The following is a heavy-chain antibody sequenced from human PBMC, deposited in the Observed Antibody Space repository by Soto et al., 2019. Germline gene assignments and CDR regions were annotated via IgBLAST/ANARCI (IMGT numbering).Heavy chain of an antibody. J-gene: IGHJ6*02. D-gene: IGHD2-15*01. CDR1: GFSLSTSGVG. V-gene: IGHV2-5*02. Sequence: QITLKESGPTLVKPTQTLTLTCTFSGFSLSTSGVGVAWIRQPPGKALEWLALIYWDDDKRYRPSLESRLTTTKDTAKNQVVLKRTNMDSVDTATYYCAYLPCSGGSCYWFSFSGMDVWGQGTTVTVSS. CDR2: IYWDDDK. CDR3: AYLPCSGGSCYWFSFSGMDV.